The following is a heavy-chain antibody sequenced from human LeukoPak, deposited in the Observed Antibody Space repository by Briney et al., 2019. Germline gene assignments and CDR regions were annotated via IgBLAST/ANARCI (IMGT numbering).Heavy chain of an antibody. J-gene: IGHJ3*01. CDR1: GFTFSSYA. V-gene: IGHV3-23*01. Sequence: GGSLRLSCAASGFTFSSYAMNWVRQAPGKGLEWVSAISGSGGSTYYADSVKGRFTTSRDNSKNTLYLQMTSLRAEDTAVYYCAKGDYGGNSAGYGFDVWGQGTMVTVSS. CDR2: ISGSGGST. CDR3: AKGDYGGNSAGYGFDV. D-gene: IGHD4-23*01.